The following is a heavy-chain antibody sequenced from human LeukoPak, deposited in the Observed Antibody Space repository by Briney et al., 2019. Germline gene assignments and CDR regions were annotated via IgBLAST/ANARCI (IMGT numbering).Heavy chain of an antibody. CDR1: GGSFSGYY. J-gene: IGHJ4*02. CDR3: ARAPAYGTYAIDY. CDR2: INHSGST. V-gene: IGHV4-34*01. D-gene: IGHD1-26*01. Sequence: SETLSLTCAVYGGSFSGYYWSWIRQPPGKGLEWIGEINHSGSTNYNPSLKSRVTISVDTSKNQFSLKLSSVTAADTAVYYCARAPAYGTYAIDYWGQGTLVTVSS.